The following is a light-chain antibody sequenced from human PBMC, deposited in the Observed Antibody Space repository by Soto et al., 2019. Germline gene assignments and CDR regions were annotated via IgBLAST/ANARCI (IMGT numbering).Light chain of an antibody. CDR3: GAWDDSLNGPI. J-gene: IGLJ2*01. V-gene: IGLV1-36*01. CDR2: YDD. Sequence: QSVLTQPPSVSAAPGQRVTISCSGSISNIGNNAVNWYQQLPGKAPKVLIYYDDLLSPGVPDRFSGSKSGTSASLAIRGLQSEDEADYYCGAWDDSLNGPIFGGGTKVTVL. CDR1: ISNIGNNA.